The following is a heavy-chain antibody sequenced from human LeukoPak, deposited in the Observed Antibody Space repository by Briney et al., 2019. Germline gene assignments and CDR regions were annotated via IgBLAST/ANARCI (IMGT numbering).Heavy chain of an antibody. J-gene: IGHJ6*03. Sequence: ASVTVSFKASGGTFINYAISWVRQAPGQGLEWMGGIIPIFGTANYAQKFQGRVTITADKSTSTAYMELSSLRAEDTAVYYCAKSPLCSNMIVVVTPCGYMDVGGKGTTVTVSS. D-gene: IGHD3-22*01. V-gene: IGHV1-69*06. CDR1: GGTFINYA. CDR3: AKSPLCSNMIVVVTPCGYMDV. CDR2: IIPIFGTA.